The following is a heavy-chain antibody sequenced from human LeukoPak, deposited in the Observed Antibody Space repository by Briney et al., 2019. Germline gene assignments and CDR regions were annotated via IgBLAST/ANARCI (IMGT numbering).Heavy chain of an antibody. J-gene: IGHJ4*02. CDR3: ARDRGSGWYVDY. Sequence: GGSLRLSCAASGFTLSSYSMNWVRQAPGKGLEWVSYISSSSSSTIYYADSVRGRFTISRDNAKNSLYLQMNSLRAEDTAVYYCARDRGSGWYVDYWGQGTLVTVSS. CDR2: ISSSSSSTI. CDR1: GFTLSSYS. V-gene: IGHV3-48*04. D-gene: IGHD6-19*01.